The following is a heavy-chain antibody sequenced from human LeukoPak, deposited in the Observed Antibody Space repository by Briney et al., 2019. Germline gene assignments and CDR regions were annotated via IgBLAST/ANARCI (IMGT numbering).Heavy chain of an antibody. CDR3: ARECRTRVGSVWYNYFDY. D-gene: IGHD6-19*01. Sequence: PGGSLRLSCAASGITVSSNYMSWVRQAPGKGLEWVSLIYSSGSTYYADSVKGRFTISRDSSKNTLDLQMNSLRAEDTAVYYCARECRTRVGSVWYNYFDYWGQGTLVTVSS. J-gene: IGHJ4*02. CDR2: IYSSGST. CDR1: GITVSSNY. V-gene: IGHV3-53*01.